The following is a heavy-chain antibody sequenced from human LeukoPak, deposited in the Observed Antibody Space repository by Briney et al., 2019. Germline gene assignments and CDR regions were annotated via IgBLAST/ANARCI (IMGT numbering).Heavy chain of an antibody. CDR3: ATPPGQSGGDY. CDR2: INPNSGGT. D-gene: IGHD4-23*01. V-gene: IGHV1-2*02. Sequence: ASVKVSCKASGYTFTCYYMHWVRQAPGQGLEWMGWINPNSGGTNYAQKFQGRVTMTRDTSISKDYMELSRLRAVDTAVYDCATPPGQSGGDYWGQGTLVSVSS. J-gene: IGHJ4*02. CDR1: GYTFTCYY.